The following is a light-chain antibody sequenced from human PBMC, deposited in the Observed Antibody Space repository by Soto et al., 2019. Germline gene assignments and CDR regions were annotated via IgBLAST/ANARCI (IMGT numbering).Light chain of an antibody. J-gene: IGKJ2*01. Sequence: EIVLKQCPATLSSSPRERATLSCSASQSVSSYLAWYQLKPGQATRLLSYDASNRANGIAARFSGSGSGTDFTLTISILEPEDFAVYYCQQRSNWRPYSFGQGTKREIK. CDR1: QSVSSY. CDR3: QQRSNWRPYS. V-gene: IGKV3-11*01. CDR2: DAS.